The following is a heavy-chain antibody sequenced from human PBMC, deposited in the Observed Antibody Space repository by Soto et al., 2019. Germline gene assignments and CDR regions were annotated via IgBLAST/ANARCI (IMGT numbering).Heavy chain of an antibody. J-gene: IGHJ4*02. CDR1: GFTFSTYA. V-gene: IGHV3-30-3*01. Sequence: PGGSVRLSCAPSGFTFSTYAVHWVRPAPGKVQECVAGMSNDESKKYYANTVKGRSSSSRDNYNNTGNRQMNSLRREYTAIYDCERSIAVSGLANWGPGTLVTLSS. D-gene: IGHD6-19*01. CDR2: MSNDESKK. CDR3: ERSIAVSGLAN.